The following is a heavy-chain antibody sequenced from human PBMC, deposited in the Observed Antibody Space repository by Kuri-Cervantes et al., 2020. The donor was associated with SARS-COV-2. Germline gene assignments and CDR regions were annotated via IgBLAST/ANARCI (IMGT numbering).Heavy chain of an antibody. Sequence: GSLRLSCTVSGGSVSSGSYYWNWIRQPPGKGLEWIGYIYYSGSTNYNPSLKSRVTISVDTSKNQFSLKLSSVTAADTAVYYCARAVAGINWFDPWGQGTLVTVSS. J-gene: IGHJ5*02. V-gene: IGHV4-61*01. CDR3: ARAVAGINWFDP. D-gene: IGHD6-19*01. CDR1: GGSVSSGSYY. CDR2: IYYSGST.